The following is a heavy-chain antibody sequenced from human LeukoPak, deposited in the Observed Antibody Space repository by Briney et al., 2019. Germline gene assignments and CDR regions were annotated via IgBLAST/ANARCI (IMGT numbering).Heavy chain of an antibody. CDR3: ARVDDSSTRGAFDP. V-gene: IGHV1-24*01. CDR1: GYTLTELS. CDR2: FDPEDGET. D-gene: IGHD3-22*01. J-gene: IGHJ5*02. Sequence: ASVTVSCKVSGYTLTELSMHWVRQAPGKGLEWMGGFDPEDGETIYAQKFQGRVTMTRDTSTSTVYMELSSLRSEDTAVYYCARVDDSSTRGAFDPWGQGTLVTVSS.